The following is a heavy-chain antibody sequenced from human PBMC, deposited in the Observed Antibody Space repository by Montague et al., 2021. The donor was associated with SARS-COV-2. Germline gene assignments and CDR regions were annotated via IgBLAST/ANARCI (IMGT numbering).Heavy chain of an antibody. Sequence: SETLSLTCTVSGVSVTDYYWSWIRQPPGKGLEWVGDVLYNKGTNFNPSLKSRVAISVDTSKNQFSLRLTSVTAADTAFSHCVRHPHYDGLNGPPDFWDQGALVTVSS. CDR2: VLYNKGT. CDR1: GVSVTDYY. J-gene: IGHJ4*02. D-gene: IGHD3-9*01. V-gene: IGHV4-59*08. CDR3: VRHPHYDGLNGPPDF.